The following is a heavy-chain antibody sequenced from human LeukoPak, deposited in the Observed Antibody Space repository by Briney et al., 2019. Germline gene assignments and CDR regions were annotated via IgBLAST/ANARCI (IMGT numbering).Heavy chain of an antibody. CDR2: INTGGTNT. V-gene: IGHV3-11*01. Sequence: PGGSLRLSCAASGFTFNDYYMSWIRQAPGKGLEWLSYINTGGTNTRYADSVKGRFTISRDNAKKSLYLEMNNLRAEDTAVYYCATDGAGFDTWGQGVLVTVSS. J-gene: IGHJ5*02. CDR1: GFTFNDYY. CDR3: ATDGAGFDT.